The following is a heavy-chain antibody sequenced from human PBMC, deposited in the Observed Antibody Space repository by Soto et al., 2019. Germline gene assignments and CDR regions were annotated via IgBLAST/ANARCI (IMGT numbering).Heavy chain of an antibody. V-gene: IGHV5-51*01. J-gene: IGHJ6*02. Sequence: PGESLKISCKGSGYSFTSYWIGWVRQMPGKGLEWMGIIYPGDSDTRYSPSFQGQVTISADKSISTAYLQWSSLKASDTAMYYCARQPQLDIDPKGMYYYGMDVWGQGTTVTVSS. CDR3: ARQPQLDIDPKGMYYYGMDV. CDR2: IYPGDSDT. D-gene: IGHD6-6*01. CDR1: GYSFTSYW.